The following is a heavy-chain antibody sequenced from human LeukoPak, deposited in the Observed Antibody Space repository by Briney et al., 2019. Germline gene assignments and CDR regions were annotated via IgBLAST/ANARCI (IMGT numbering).Heavy chain of an antibody. CDR3: ARRTRIAAPNYYYYYGMNV. CDR2: INHSGST. J-gene: IGHJ6*02. Sequence: SETLSLTCAVYGGSFSGYYWSWIRQPPGKGLEWIGEINHSGSTNYNPSLKSRVTISVDTSKNRFSLKLSSVTAVDTAVYYCARRTRIAAPNYYYYYGMNVWGQGTTVTVSS. CDR1: GGSFSGYY. V-gene: IGHV4-34*01. D-gene: IGHD6-13*01.